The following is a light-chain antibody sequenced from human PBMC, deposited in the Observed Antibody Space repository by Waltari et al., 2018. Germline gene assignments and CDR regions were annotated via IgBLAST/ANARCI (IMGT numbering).Light chain of an antibody. CDR2: DVT. J-gene: IGLJ2*01. V-gene: IGLV2-14*03. CDR1: ISDIGDYYF. Sequence: QSALTQPASVSGSPGQSITISCTGTISDIGDYYFISWYQHHPGEAPKLVIYDVTKRPSGISNRFSGSKSGNTASLTISGLQAEDEANYVCASYTSSDSFVVFGGGTKLTVL. CDR3: ASYTSSDSFVV.